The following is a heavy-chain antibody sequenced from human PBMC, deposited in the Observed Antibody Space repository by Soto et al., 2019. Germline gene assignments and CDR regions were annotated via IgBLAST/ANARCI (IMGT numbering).Heavy chain of an antibody. CDR1: GGSFSGYY. D-gene: IGHD6-13*01. Sequence: QVQLQQWGAGLLKPSETLSLTCAVYGGSFSGYYWSWIRQPPGKGLEWSGEINHSGSTNYNPSLKSRVTISVDTSKNQFSLKLSSVTAADTAVYYCARDPRYSSSWYPMRWGDNWFDPWGQGTLVTVSS. CDR3: ARDPRYSSSWYPMRWGDNWFDP. V-gene: IGHV4-34*01. J-gene: IGHJ5*02. CDR2: INHSGST.